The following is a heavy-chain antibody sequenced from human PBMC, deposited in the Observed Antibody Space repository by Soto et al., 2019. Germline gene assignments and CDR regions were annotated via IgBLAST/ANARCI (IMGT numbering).Heavy chain of an antibody. J-gene: IGHJ4*02. D-gene: IGHD2-15*01. Sequence: GESLKISCKGSGYTFTSYCIGWVRQMPGEGLEWMGVIYPSDSDIRYSPSFQGKVTISADKSITTAYLQWSSLKAADTAMYYCVRSGTSSGRFSDYWGQGTLVTVSS. V-gene: IGHV5-51*01. CDR3: VRSGTSSGRFSDY. CDR2: IYPSDSDI. CDR1: GYTFTSYC.